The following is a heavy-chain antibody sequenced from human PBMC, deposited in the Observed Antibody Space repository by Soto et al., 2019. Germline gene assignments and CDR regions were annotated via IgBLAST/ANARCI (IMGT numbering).Heavy chain of an antibody. J-gene: IGHJ4*02. CDR3: ASSVGTSSYYFDY. CDR1: GYTFTSYA. D-gene: IGHD1-26*01. V-gene: IGHV1-3*01. CDR2: INAGNGNT. Sequence: ASVTDSCKASGYTFTSYAMHWVRQAPGQRLEWMGWINAGNGNTKYSQKFQGRVTITRDTSASTAYMELSSLRSEDTAVYYCASSVGTSSYYFDYWGQGTLVTVSS.